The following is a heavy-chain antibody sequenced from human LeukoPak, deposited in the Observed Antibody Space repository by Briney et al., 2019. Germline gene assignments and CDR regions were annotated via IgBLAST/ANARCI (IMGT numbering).Heavy chain of an antibody. D-gene: IGHD3-9*01. Sequence: GGSLRLSCAASGFTFSSYAMSWVRQAPGKGLEWVSAISGSGGSTYYADSVKGRFTISRDNSKNTLYLQTNSLRAEDTAVYYCAKDLGRRYFDWLCDYWGQGTLVTVSS. CDR1: GFTFSSYA. CDR3: AKDLGRRYFDWLCDY. CDR2: ISGSGGST. J-gene: IGHJ4*02. V-gene: IGHV3-23*01.